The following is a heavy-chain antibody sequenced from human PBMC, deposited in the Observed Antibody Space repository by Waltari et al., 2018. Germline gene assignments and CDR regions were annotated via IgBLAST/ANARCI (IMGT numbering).Heavy chain of an antibody. D-gene: IGHD3-9*01. V-gene: IGHV4-61*02. J-gene: IGHJ6*02. CDR3: ARDEARYYDIMTGGGYYGLDV. Sequence: QVQLQESGPGLVRPSQTLSLTCTVSGGSISSGSVYWTWIRQPAGKGLEWVGIRFTSVSTNHNPSLKSRVSVSLDTSENQFSLGRSCVPAADTAVYYCARDEARYYDIMTGGGYYGLDVWGQGTTVTVSS. CDR2: RFTSVST. CDR1: GGSISSGSVY.